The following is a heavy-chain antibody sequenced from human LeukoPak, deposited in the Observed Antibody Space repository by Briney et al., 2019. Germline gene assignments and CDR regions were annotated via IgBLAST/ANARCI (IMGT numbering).Heavy chain of an antibody. J-gene: IGHJ6*02. CDR1: GSTFSSYA. CDR3: AEGIIDFTHYYGMDV. CDR2: IIPIFGTA. V-gene: IGHV1-69*13. Sequence: GASVKVSCKASGSTFSSYAISWVRQAPGQGLEWMGGIIPIFGTANYAQKFQGRVTITADESTSTAYMELSSLRSEDTAVYYCAEGIIDFTHYYGMDVWGQGTTVTVSS. D-gene: IGHD3-10*01.